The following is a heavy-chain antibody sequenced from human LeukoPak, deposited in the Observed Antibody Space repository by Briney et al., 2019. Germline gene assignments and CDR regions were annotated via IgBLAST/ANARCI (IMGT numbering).Heavy chain of an antibody. CDR1: GFTFSSYE. J-gene: IGHJ5*02. D-gene: IGHD3-22*01. CDR2: ISKDGSTS. CDR3: ARDYYMGIVDQ. V-gene: IGHV3-74*01. Sequence: GGSLRLSCAASGFTFSSYEMNWVRQAPGKGLVWASVISKDGSTSIYADSVRGRLTISRDNAKNTLYLQMNSLRVEDTSVYYCARDYYMGIVDQWGQGTRVTVSS.